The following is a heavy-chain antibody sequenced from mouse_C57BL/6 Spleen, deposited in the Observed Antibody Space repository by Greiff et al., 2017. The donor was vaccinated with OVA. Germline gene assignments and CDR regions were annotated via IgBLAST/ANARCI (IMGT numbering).Heavy chain of an antibody. V-gene: IGHV1-76*01. J-gene: IGHJ2*01. CDR2: IYPGSGNT. Sequence: QVQLKQSGAELVRPGASVKLSCKASGYTFTDYYINWVKQRPGQGLEWIARIYPGSGNTYYNEKFKGKATLTAEKSSSTAYMQLSSLTSEDSAVYFCARRDYDEGGYFDYWGQGTTLTVSS. D-gene: IGHD2-4*01. CDR1: GYTFTDYY. CDR3: ARRDYDEGGYFDY.